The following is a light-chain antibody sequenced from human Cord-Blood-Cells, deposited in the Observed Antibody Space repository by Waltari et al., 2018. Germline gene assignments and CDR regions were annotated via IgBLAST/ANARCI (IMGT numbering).Light chain of an antibody. J-gene: IGLJ2*01. Sequence: SYELTQPPSVSVSPGQTASIPCSGDQLGDRYACWYQQKPGQSPVLVIYQDSKRPSGIPERFSGSNSGNTATLTISGTQATDEADYYCQAWDSSTVVFGGGTKLTVL. V-gene: IGLV3-1*01. CDR3: QAWDSSTVV. CDR1: QLGDRY. CDR2: QDS.